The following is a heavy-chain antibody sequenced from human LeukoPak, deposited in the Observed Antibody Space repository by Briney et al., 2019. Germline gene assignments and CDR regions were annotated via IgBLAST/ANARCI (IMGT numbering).Heavy chain of an antibody. CDR1: GFTFSSYW. CDR3: ARGEQQLVRDHLTHRN. Sequence: GGSLRLSYAASGFTFSSYWMHWVRQAPGKGLVWVSRINSDGSSTSYADSVKGRFTISRDNAKNTLYLQMNSLRAEDTAVYYCARGEQQLVRDHLTHRNWGQGTLVTVSS. V-gene: IGHV3-74*01. D-gene: IGHD6-13*01. CDR2: INSDGSST. J-gene: IGHJ4*02.